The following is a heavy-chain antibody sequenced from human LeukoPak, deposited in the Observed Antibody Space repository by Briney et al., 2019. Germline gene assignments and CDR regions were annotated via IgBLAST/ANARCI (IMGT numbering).Heavy chain of an antibody. D-gene: IGHD2-2*01. Sequence: SETLSFTCTASGCSISSYYWSWIRQPPGKGLEGIGYIYYSGSTNSNPSLKSRVTISVDTSKKQFSLKLSSVTAADTAVYYCARGLPAASADAFDIWGQGTMVTVSS. CDR2: IYYSGST. CDR3: ARGLPAASADAFDI. CDR1: GCSISSYY. V-gene: IGHV4-59*01. J-gene: IGHJ3*02.